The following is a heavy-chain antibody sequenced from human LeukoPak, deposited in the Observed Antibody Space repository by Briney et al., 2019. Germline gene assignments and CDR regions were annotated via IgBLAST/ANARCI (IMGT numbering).Heavy chain of an antibody. CDR1: GFTFSTYG. J-gene: IGHJ4*02. D-gene: IGHD1-26*01. CDR2: TWYDGSNK. V-gene: IGHV3-33*01. Sequence: GSLRLSCAASGFTFSTYGMHWVRQAQGKGLEWVALTWYDGSNKNYADSVKGRFTISRDNSKNTLYLQMNSLRGEDTAVYYCARGGLTIAEATTSWFLDYWGQGTLVTVSS. CDR3: ARGGLTIAEATTSWFLDY.